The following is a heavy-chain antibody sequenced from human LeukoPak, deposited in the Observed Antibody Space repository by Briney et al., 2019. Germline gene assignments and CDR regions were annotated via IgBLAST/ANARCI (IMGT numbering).Heavy chain of an antibody. V-gene: IGHV4-4*02. J-gene: IGHJ4*02. CDR3: ARTYYDILTGYSVGIDY. CDR1: GGSISSSNW. D-gene: IGHD3-9*01. Sequence: SETLSLTCAVSGGSISSSNWWSWVRQPPGKGLEWIGEIYHSGSTNYNPSLKSRVTISVDTSKNQFSLKLSSVTAADTAVYYCARTYYDILTGYSVGIDYWGQGTLVTVSS. CDR2: IYHSGST.